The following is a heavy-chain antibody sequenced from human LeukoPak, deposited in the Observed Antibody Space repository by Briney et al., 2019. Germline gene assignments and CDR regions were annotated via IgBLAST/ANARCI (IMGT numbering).Heavy chain of an antibody. V-gene: IGHV3-74*01. D-gene: IGHD1-1*01. J-gene: IGHJ5*02. CDR1: GFTFSGYW. CDR2: INGDGSDT. CDR3: ARDPPDNWNFEYNWFDP. Sequence: GGSLRLSGAASGFTFSGYWMHWARQSPGKGLVWVSCINGDGSDTRYADSVKGRFTISRDNAKNSLYLQMNSLRAEDTALYYCARDPPDNWNFEYNWFDPWGQGTLVTVSS.